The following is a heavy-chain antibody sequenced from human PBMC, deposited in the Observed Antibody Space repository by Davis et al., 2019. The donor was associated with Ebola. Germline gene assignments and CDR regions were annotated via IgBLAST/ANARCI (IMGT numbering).Heavy chain of an antibody. Sequence: SETLSLTCTVSGGSISSYYWSWIRQPPGKGLEWIGYIYYTGSTNYNPSLKSRVTISVDTSKNQFSLKLSSVTAADTAVYYCARVMAWAVRGVIDYWGQGTLVTVSS. J-gene: IGHJ4*02. CDR2: IYYTGST. CDR1: GGSISSYY. CDR3: ARVMAWAVRGVIDY. V-gene: IGHV4-59*12. D-gene: IGHD3-10*01.